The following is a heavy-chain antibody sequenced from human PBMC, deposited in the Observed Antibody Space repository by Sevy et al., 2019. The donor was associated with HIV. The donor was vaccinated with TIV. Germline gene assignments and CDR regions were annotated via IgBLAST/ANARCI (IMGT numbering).Heavy chain of an antibody. D-gene: IGHD3-3*01. J-gene: IGHJ5*02. CDR2: ISSGSSTI. V-gene: IGHV3-48*01. Sequence: GGSLRLSCAASGFTFSSYSMNWVRQAPGKGLEWVSYISSGSSTIYYADSVKGRFTISRDNAKNSLYLQMNSLRAEDTAVYYCARVSDFEPWGQGTLVTVSS. CDR3: ARVSDFEP. CDR1: GFTFSSYS.